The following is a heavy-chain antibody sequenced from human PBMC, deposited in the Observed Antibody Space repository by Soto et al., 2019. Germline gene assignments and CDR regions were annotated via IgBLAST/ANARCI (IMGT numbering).Heavy chain of an antibody. J-gene: IGHJ4*02. CDR1: RESVKSSD. V-gene: IGHV4-59*02. Sequence: HSYSLSLRSAVCRESVKSSDWGWIRKQPGKGLEWIGYIYYSGSTNYNPSLKSRVTISVDTSKNQFSLKLSSVTAADTAVYYCARVRMYSSGWYGGYFDNWGQGTRVTVAS. CDR2: IYYSGST. CDR3: ARVRMYSSGWYGGYFDN. D-gene: IGHD6-19*01.